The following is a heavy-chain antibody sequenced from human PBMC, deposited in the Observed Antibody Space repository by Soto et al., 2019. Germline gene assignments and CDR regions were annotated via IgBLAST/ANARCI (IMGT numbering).Heavy chain of an antibody. J-gene: IGHJ4*02. CDR3: ARDPGGTDFAEWTYDFAY. V-gene: IGHV3-30-3*01. Sequence: QVQLVESGGGVVQPGRSLRLSCAASGFTFSSYAMHWVRQAPGKGLEWVAVISYDGSNKYYADYVKGRFTISRDKSKNTLYLPMNSLRAEDTAVYYCARDPGGTDFAEWTYDFAYWGQGTLGSVSS. CDR2: ISYDGSNK. CDR1: GFTFSSYA. D-gene: IGHD3-3*01.